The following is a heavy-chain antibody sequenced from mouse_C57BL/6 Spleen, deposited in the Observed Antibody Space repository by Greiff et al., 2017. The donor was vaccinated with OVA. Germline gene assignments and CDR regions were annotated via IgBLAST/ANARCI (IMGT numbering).Heavy chain of an antibody. D-gene: IGHD1-1*01. Sequence: DVKLQESGPELVKPGASVKIPCKASGYTFTDYNMDWVKQSHGKSLEWIGDINPNNGGTIYNQKFKGKATLTVDKSSSTAYMELRSLTSEDTAVYYCARSYYGFDYWGQGTTLTVSS. V-gene: IGHV1-18*01. J-gene: IGHJ2*01. CDR2: INPNNGGT. CDR1: GYTFTDYN. CDR3: ARSYYGFDY.